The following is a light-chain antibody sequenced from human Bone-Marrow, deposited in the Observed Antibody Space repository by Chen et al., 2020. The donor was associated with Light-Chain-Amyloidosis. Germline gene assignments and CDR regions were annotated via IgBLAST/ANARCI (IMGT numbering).Light chain of an antibody. CDR3: QQYGSSPMYT. Sequence: EIALTQSPGTLSLSPGERATLSCRASQSVSSSYLAWYQQKPGQAPRLLIYGASSRATGIPGRLSGSWYGTDFTLTISRLEPEDFAVYDCQQYGSSPMYTFGQGTKLEIK. CDR2: GAS. J-gene: IGKJ2*01. CDR1: QSVSSSY. V-gene: IGKV3-20*01.